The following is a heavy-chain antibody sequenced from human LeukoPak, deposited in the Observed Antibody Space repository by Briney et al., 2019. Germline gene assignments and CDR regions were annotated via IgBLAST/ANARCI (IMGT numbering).Heavy chain of an antibody. D-gene: IGHD3-10*01. CDR1: GGSISSSGYY. J-gene: IGHJ4*02. V-gene: IGHV4-39*01. CDR3: ARTGNTAVPPYFDY. Sequence: SETLSLTCTVSGGSISSSGYYWGWIRQPPGKGLEWIGTIYYSGSTYYNPSLNSRVTISVDTSKNQFSLKLSSVTAADTAVYYCARTGNTAVPPYFDYWGQVAMVTFSS. CDR2: IYYSGST.